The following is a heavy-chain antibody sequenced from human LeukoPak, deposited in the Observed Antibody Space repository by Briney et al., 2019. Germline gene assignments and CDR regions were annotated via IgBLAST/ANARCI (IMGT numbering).Heavy chain of an antibody. Sequence: ASVKVSCKASGYTFTSYDINWVRQATGQGLEWLGWMNPSSGNTGYAQKFQGRVTMTRDTSISTAYMELSSLRSEDAAVYYCARVAYYYDSAGLFLNYFYGMDVWGQGTTVTVSS. CDR1: GYTFTSYD. D-gene: IGHD3-22*01. CDR3: ARVAYYYDSAGLFLNYFYGMDV. J-gene: IGHJ6*02. V-gene: IGHV1-8*01. CDR2: MNPSSGNT.